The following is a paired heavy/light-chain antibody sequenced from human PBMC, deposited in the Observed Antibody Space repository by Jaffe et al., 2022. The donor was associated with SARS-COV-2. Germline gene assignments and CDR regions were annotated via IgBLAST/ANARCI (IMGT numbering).Light chain of an antibody. J-gene: IGKJ1*01. CDR3: QQYGSSPRT. Sequence: EIVLTQSPGTLSLSPGERATLSCRASQSVSSSYLAWYQQKPGQAPRLLIYGASSRATGIPDRFSGSGSGTDFTLTITRLEPEDFAVYYCQQYGSSPRTFGQGTKVEIK. CDR1: QSVSSSY. CDR2: GAS. V-gene: IGKV3-20*01.
Heavy chain of an antibody. Sequence: EVQLVESGGGLVQPGRSLRLSCITSEFTFGEFVMSWFRQAPGKGLEWVGFIRSKAYGGTTEYAASVKGRFTISRDDTKSIAYLQMNSLKTEDTAVYYCSSYYDVLAGYHFDYWGQGTLVTVSS. J-gene: IGHJ4*02. D-gene: IGHD3-9*01. V-gene: IGHV3-49*03. CDR1: EFTFGEFV. CDR2: IRSKAYGGTT. CDR3: SSYYDVLAGYHFDY.